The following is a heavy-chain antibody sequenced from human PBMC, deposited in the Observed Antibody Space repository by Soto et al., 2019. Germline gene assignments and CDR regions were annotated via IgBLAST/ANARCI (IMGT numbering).Heavy chain of an antibody. Sequence: QVQLQESGPGLLKPSETLSLTCTISGGSVSSYQWSWIRQPPGKGLEWIGLTSYSGNTVYNTSLKSRVAFSVDTSKNHFSLTLTSVTAADTAVYYCARDGVGPFDYWGQGTLVTVSS. CDR1: GGSVSSYQ. CDR2: TSYSGNT. CDR3: ARDGVGPFDY. J-gene: IGHJ4*02. D-gene: IGHD1-26*01. V-gene: IGHV4-59*02.